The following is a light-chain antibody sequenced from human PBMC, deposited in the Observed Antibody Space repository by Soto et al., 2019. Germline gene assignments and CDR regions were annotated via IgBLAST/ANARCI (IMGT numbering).Light chain of an antibody. Sequence: DIQMSQSPSTLSASVGDRVTITCRASQSISSWLAWYQQKPGKAPKLLIYDVSTLARGVPSRFSGSASGTEFTLTTTNLESEDFASYYCQQYHRYSTFGKGNKVDIK. CDR1: QSISSW. V-gene: IGKV1-5*01. CDR3: QQYHRYST. CDR2: DVS. J-gene: IGKJ1*01.